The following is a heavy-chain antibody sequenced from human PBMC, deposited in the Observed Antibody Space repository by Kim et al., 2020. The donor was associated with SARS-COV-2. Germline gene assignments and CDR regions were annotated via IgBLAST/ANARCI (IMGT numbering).Heavy chain of an antibody. D-gene: IGHD3-9*01. Sequence: GGSLRLSCAASGFTFSSYAMSWVRQAPGKGLEWVSAISGSGGSTYYADSVKGRFTISRDNSKNTLYLQMNSLRAEDTAVYYCAKEPRYYDILTGYYRVWYFDLWGRGTLVTVSS. CDR1: GFTFSSYA. J-gene: IGHJ2*01. CDR2: ISGSGGST. CDR3: AKEPRYYDILTGYYRVWYFDL. V-gene: IGHV3-23*01.